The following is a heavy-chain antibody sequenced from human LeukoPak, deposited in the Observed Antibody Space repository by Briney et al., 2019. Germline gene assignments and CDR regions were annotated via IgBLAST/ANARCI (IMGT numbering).Heavy chain of an antibody. D-gene: IGHD2-2*01. J-gene: IGHJ6*03. V-gene: IGHV3-30*02. CDR2: IRYDGGNT. CDR1: GFIFSNYA. CDR3: AKDEVVPGYYYTDV. Sequence: PGVSLRLSCAASGFIFSNYAMQWVRQARGMGLEWVAFIRYDGGNTYYADSVKGRFTISRDNSKNTMYLQMNSLNAEDTAVYYCAKDEVVPGYYYTDVWGRGTTVTISS.